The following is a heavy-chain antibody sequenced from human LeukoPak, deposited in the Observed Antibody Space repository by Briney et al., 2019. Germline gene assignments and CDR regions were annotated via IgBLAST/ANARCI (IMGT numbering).Heavy chain of an antibody. D-gene: IGHD2-8*01. V-gene: IGHV4-39*07. J-gene: IGHJ4*02. CDR1: GGSISSTTSY. CDR2: IYYSGST. Sequence: KPSETLSLTCAVSGGSISSTTSYWGWIRQPPGKGLEWIGRIYYSGSTFYNPSLKSRVTISVDTSKNQLSLNLTSVTAADTAVYYCSRENGAFSPFGYWGQGTLVTVLS. CDR3: SRENGAFSPFGY.